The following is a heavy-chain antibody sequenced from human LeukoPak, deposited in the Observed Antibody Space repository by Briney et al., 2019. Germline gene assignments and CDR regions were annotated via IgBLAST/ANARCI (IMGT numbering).Heavy chain of an antibody. D-gene: IGHD3-10*01. CDR2: ISCSGGST. CDR3: AKDRRYYYGSGSLLDV. J-gene: IGHJ6*02. Sequence: GGSLRLSCAASGFTFSSYAMSWVRQAPGKGLEWVSAISCSGGSTYYADSVKGRFTISRDNSKNTLYLQMNSLRAEDTAGYYCAKDRRYYYGSGSLLDVWGQGTTVTVSS. V-gene: IGHV3-23*01. CDR1: GFTFSSYA.